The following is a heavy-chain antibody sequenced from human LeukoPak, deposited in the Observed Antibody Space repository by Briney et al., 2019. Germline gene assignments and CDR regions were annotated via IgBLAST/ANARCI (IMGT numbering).Heavy chain of an antibody. D-gene: IGHD5-24*01. CDR1: GYRFTSYW. CDR3: ARLEGRDGYNLFDY. J-gene: IGHJ4*02. CDR2: IYPGDSDT. Sequence: GESLKISCKGSGYRFTSYWIGWVRQMPGKGLEWMGIIYPGDSDTTYSPSFQGQVTISADKSITTAYLQWSSLKASDTAMYYCARLEGRDGYNLFDYWGQGTLSPSPQ. V-gene: IGHV5-51*01.